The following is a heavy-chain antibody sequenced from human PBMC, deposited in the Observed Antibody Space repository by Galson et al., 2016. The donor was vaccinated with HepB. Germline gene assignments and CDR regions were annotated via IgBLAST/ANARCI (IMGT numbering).Heavy chain of an antibody. D-gene: IGHD3-3*01. J-gene: IGHJ4*02. V-gene: IGHV3-74*01. CDR3: STLRDFWSG. CDR2: IKSDGSNI. Sequence: SLRLSCAASGLTFSSYGMSWVRQAPGKGLAWVSQIKSDGSNINYADSVKGRFTISRDNAGNTLYLQMNSLRAEDTAVYYCSTLRDFWSGWGQGTLVTVSP. CDR1: GLTFSSYG.